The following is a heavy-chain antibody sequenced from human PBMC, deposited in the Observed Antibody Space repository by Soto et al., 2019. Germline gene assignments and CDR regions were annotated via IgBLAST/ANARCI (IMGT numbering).Heavy chain of an antibody. CDR2: TYTGGTA. V-gene: IGHV3-66*01. CDR3: ARIVDSYGYDDNWFDP. D-gene: IGHD5-18*01. J-gene: IGHJ5*02. CDR1: GFSVTDNY. Sequence: EVQLVESGGGLVQPGGSLRLSCAASGFSVTDNYLTWVRKAPGKGLDWVSVTYTGGTAVYADSVKGRFTVSRDISKNTLHLQMNNMSAADSATYFCARIVDSYGYDDNWFDPWGQGTLVTVSS.